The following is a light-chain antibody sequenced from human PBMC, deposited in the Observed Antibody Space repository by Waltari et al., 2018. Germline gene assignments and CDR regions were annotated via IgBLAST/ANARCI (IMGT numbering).Light chain of an antibody. CDR2: EVT. CDR3: SSYAGSNNLGV. V-gene: IGLV2-8*01. Sequence: QSALTQPPSASGSPGQSVTISCTGTTSDVGGYNYVSWYQQHPGKAPKLVIYEVTRRPSGFPDRFSGSKSGNTASLTVSGLQAEDEANYYFSSYAGSNNLGVFGGGTKLTVL. CDR1: TSDVGGYNY. J-gene: IGLJ3*02.